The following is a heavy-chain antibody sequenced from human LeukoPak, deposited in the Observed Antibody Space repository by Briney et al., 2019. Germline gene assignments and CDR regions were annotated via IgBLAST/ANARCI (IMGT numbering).Heavy chain of an antibody. CDR1: GFTFSGYV. CDR3: ARDLRSSAGY. Sequence: GGSLRLSCAASGFTFSGYVMTWVRQAPGKGLECVSSITFSSSHIYYADSVKGRFTISRDNSKNTLYLQMNSLRVEDTAVYYCARDLRSSAGYWGQGTLVTVSS. CDR2: ITFSSSHI. J-gene: IGHJ4*02. D-gene: IGHD6-25*01. V-gene: IGHV3-21*04.